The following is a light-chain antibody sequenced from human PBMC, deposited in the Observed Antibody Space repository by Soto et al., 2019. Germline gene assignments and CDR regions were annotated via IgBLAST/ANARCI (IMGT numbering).Light chain of an antibody. CDR1: QSVTSSY. CDR2: GAS. Sequence: DIVLTQSPGTLSLSPGERATLSCRASQSVTSSYLAWYQQKPGQAPRLVMYGASIRTSGIPDRFSGSGSGTDFTLTISRLEPEDFAVYYCQQYVRSPWTFGQGTKVEIK. CDR3: QQYVRSPWT. J-gene: IGKJ1*01. V-gene: IGKV3-20*01.